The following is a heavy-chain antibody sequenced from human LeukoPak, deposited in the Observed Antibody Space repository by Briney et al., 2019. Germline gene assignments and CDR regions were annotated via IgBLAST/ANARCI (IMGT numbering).Heavy chain of an antibody. D-gene: IGHD3-3*01. CDR3: ARGRAYYDFWSGYYFKFDP. Sequence: ASVKLSCKASGYTFTSYDINWVRQATGQGLEWMGWMNPNSGNTGYAQKFQGRVTMTRNTSISTAYMELSSLRSEDTAVYYCARGRAYYDFWSGYYFKFDPWGQGTLVTVSS. CDR1: GYTFTSYD. CDR2: MNPNSGNT. J-gene: IGHJ5*02. V-gene: IGHV1-8*01.